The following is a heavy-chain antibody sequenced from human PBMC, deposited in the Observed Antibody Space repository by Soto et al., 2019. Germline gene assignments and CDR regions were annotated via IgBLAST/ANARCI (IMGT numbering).Heavy chain of an antibody. D-gene: IGHD3-10*01. Sequence: PGESLKISCQGSGYSFTSYWLSWVRQMPGKGLEWMGRIEPSDFDSDYSPSFQGRVTISIDRSISTAYLQWSSLKASDTAMYYGATSFGASDYLDSWGQGTSVTVSS. CDR2: IEPSDFDS. J-gene: IGHJ4*02. CDR3: ATSFGASDYLDS. V-gene: IGHV5-10-1*01. CDR1: GYSFTSYW.